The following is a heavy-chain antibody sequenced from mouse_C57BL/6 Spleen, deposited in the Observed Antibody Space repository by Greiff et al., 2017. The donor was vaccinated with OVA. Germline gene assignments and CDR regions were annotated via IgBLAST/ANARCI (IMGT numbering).Heavy chain of an antibody. J-gene: IGHJ2*01. CDR1: GYSITSGYY. V-gene: IGHV3-6*01. D-gene: IGHD1-1*01. Sequence: EVKLVESGPGLVKPSQSLSLTCSVTGYSITSGYYWNWIRQFPGNKLEWMGYISYDGSNNYNPSLKNRISITRDTSKNQFFLKLNSVTTEDTATYYCATAITTVVSDYWGQGTTLTVSS. CDR3: ATAITTVVSDY. CDR2: ISYDGSN.